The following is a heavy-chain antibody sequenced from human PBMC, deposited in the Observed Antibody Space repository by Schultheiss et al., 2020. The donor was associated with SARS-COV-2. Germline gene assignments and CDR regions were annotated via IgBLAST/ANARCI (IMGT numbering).Heavy chain of an antibody. CDR3: ARDKRPEPKFYIISASDYYGMDV. J-gene: IGHJ6*02. V-gene: IGHV3-23*01. Sequence: GGSLRLSCAASGFTFASYTMTWVRQAPGKGLEWVSAISSSGGSTYYADSVKGRFTISRDNSNNTLFLQMNSLRAEDTAVYYCARDKRPEPKFYIISASDYYGMDVWGQGTTVTVSS. CDR1: GFTFASYT. D-gene: IGHD2/OR15-2a*01. CDR2: ISSSGGST.